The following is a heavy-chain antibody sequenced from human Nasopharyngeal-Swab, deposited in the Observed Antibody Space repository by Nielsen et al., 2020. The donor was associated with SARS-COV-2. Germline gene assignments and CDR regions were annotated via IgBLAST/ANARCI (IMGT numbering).Heavy chain of an antibody. CDR2: ISSSSSYI. Sequence: GGSLRLSCSASGFTFSSYSMNWVRQAPGKGLEWVSSISSSSSYIYYADSVKGRFTISRDNAKNSLYLQMNSLRAADTAVYYCTRRTLSSSGYYFDYWGQGTLVTVSS. J-gene: IGHJ4*02. CDR3: TRRTLSSSGYYFDY. D-gene: IGHD2-2*01. V-gene: IGHV3-21*04. CDR1: GFTFSSYS.